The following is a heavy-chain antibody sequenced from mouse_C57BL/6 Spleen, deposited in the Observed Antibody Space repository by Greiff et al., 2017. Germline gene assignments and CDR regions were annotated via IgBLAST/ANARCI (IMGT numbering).Heavy chain of an antibody. J-gene: IGHJ2*01. CDR1: GFNIKNTY. D-gene: IGHD1-1*01. CDR2: IDPANGNT. CDR3: APYYHGSNRRYFDY. V-gene: IGHV14-3*01. Sequence: VQLQQSVAELVRPGASVKLSCTASGFNIKNTYMHWVKQRPEQGLEWIGRIDPANGNTKYAPKFQGKATITAETSSNTAYLQLSSLTSEDTAIYYCAPYYHGSNRRYFDYWGQGTTLTVSS.